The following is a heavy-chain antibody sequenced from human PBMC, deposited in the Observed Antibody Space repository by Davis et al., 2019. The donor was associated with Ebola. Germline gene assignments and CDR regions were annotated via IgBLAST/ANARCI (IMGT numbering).Heavy chain of an antibody. CDR2: IKSKVDGETT. V-gene: IGHV3-15*05. CDR3: TTDVTGRYKAF. D-gene: IGHD1-26*01. CDR1: GFTFINAW. J-gene: IGHJ4*02. Sequence: GESLKISCAASGFTFINAWMGWVRQVPGKGLDWVGRIKSKVDGETTDYAAPVKDRFTISRDDSKNTLYLQMNSLNTEDTAVYYCTTDVTGRYKAFWGRGTLVAVSS.